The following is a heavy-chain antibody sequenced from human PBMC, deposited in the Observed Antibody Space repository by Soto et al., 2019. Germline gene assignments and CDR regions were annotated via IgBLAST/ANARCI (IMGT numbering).Heavy chain of an antibody. CDR3: GRQPGHCGSTTCFGYYSVDV. CDR2: ISYSGST. Sequence: QLQLQESGPRLVKPSETLSLTCSVSGGSISSSSYSWGWIRQPPGKGLEWIGTISYSGSTHYNPSLAGRVAISADTPNNQLALRLSSVTAADTAVYYCGRQPGHCGSTTCFGYYSVDVWGQGTTVTVS. D-gene: IGHD2-2*01. V-gene: IGHV4-39*01. CDR1: GGSISSSSYS. J-gene: IGHJ6*02.